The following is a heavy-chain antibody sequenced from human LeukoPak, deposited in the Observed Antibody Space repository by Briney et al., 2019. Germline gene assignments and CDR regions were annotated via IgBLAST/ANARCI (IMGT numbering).Heavy chain of an antibody. CDR1: GFTFSSYA. V-gene: IGHV3-23*01. J-gene: IGHJ4*02. D-gene: IGHD1-26*01. CDR2: ISGSGGST. CDR3: AKHAGAIVGTTTSFGC. Sequence: PGGSLRLSCAASGFTFSSYAMSWVRQAPGKGLEWVSAISGSGGSTYYADSVKGRFTISRDNSKNTLYLQMNSLRAEDTAIYYCAKHAGAIVGTTTSFGCWGQGTLVTVSS.